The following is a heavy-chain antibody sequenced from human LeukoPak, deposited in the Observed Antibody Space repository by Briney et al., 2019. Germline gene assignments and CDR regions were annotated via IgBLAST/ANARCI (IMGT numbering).Heavy chain of an antibody. V-gene: IGHV4-31*03. D-gene: IGHD2-15*01. CDR2: IYYSGTT. Sequence: PSETLSLTCTVSGGSISCDGYYWTWIRQHPGKGLEWIGYIYYSGTTYYNPSLESRVTLSVDTSKNQFSLRLSSVTAADTAVYYCARYRDSGGRLAFDIWGQGTMATVSS. CDR3: ARYRDSGGRLAFDI. CDR1: GGSISCDGYY. J-gene: IGHJ3*02.